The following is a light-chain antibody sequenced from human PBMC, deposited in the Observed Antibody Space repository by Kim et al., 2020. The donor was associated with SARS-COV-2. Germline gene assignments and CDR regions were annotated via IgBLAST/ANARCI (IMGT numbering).Light chain of an antibody. J-gene: IGKJ1*01. CDR2: DAS. CDR3: QQYNNGPRT. Sequence: EIVMTQSPATLSVSPGERATLSCRASQSVSTNLAWYQQKPGQAPRLLVYDASTRATGIPARFSGSGSGREFSLTSSSMQPEDFAVDHCQQYNNGPRTFGEGTKVDIK. V-gene: IGKV3-15*01. CDR1: QSVSTN.